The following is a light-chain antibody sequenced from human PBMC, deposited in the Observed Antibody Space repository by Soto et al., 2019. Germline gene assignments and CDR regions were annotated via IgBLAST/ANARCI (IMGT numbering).Light chain of an antibody. Sequence: SYELTQPPSVSVAPGQTARITCGGTNIGSKSVHWYQQKPGQAPVLVVCDDSDRPSGIPERFSGSNSGNTATLTISRVEAGDEADYYCQVWDSSSDHVVFGGGTKLTVL. V-gene: IGLV3-21*02. CDR1: NIGSKS. CDR2: DDS. J-gene: IGLJ2*01. CDR3: QVWDSSSDHVV.